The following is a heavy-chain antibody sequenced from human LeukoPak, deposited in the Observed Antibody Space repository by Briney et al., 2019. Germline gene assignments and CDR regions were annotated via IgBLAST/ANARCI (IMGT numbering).Heavy chain of an antibody. D-gene: IGHD6-13*01. CDR1: GYTFTGYY. CDR2: INPNSGGT. CDR3: ARESLNPAAAGSIDY. V-gene: IGHV1-2*02. J-gene: IGHJ4*02. Sequence: ASVKVSCKASGYTFTGYYMHWVRQAPGRGLEWMGWINPNSGGTNYAQKFQGRVTMATDTSISTAYMELSSLRSDDTAIYYCARESLNPAAAGSIDYWGQGTLVTVSS.